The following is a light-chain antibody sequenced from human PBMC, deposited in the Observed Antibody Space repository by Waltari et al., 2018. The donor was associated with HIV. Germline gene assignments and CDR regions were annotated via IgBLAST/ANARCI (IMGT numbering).Light chain of an antibody. CDR3: MIWHSSAWV. CDR1: SGFNVGTYR. J-gene: IGLJ3*02. V-gene: IGLV5-45*01. CDR2: YKSDSDK. Sequence: QAVLTQPASLSASPGASASLTCTLRSGFNVGTYRIYSYQQKPGSPPQYPLRYKSDSDKQQGSGVPSRFSGSKDASANAGILLISGLQSEDEADYYCMIWHSSAWVFGGGTKLTVL.